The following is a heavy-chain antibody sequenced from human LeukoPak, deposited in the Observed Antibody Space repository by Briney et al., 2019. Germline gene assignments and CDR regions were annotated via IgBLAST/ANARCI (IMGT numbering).Heavy chain of an antibody. CDR1: GFTFRSFW. J-gene: IGHJ3*02. CDR2: INGDGSNT. V-gene: IGHV3-74*01. D-gene: IGHD3-10*01. Sequence: TGGSLRLSCAASGFTFRSFWMHWVRQTPGKGLVWVSRINGDGSNTTYADSVKGRFTTSRDTVKNTVYLQMNSLRAEDTAVYYCARGSGSYSSDAFDIWGQGTMVTVSS. CDR3: ARGSGSYSSDAFDI.